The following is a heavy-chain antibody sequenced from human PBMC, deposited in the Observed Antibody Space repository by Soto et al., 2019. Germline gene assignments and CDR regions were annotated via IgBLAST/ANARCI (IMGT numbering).Heavy chain of an antibody. Sequence: GGSLRLSCAASGFTFSSYWMSGVRQAPGKGLEWVANIKQDGSEKYYVDSVKGRFTISRDNAKNSLYLQMNSLRAEDTAVYYCSAYFDGMDVWGQGTTVTVSS. CDR3: SAYFDGMDV. CDR2: IKQDGSEK. CDR1: GFTFSSYW. J-gene: IGHJ6*02. V-gene: IGHV3-7*01. D-gene: IGHD1-26*01.